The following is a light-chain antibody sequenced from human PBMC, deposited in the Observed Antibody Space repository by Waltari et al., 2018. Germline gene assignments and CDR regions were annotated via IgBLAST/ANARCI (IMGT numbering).Light chain of an antibody. V-gene: IGKV4-1*01. Sequence: DIVMTQSPDSLAVSLGERATINCKSSQSLLYSSNNKNYLAWYQQKLGQPPKLLFYWASTRESGVPDRFSGSGSGTDFTLTISSLQAEDVAVYYCQQYYGTPPYTFGHGTKLEIK. CDR1: QSLLYSSNNKNY. CDR2: WAS. CDR3: QQYYGTPPYT. J-gene: IGKJ2*01.